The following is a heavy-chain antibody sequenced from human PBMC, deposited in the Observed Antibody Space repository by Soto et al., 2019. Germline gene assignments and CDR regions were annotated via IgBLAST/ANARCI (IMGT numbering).Heavy chain of an antibody. J-gene: IGHJ4*02. CDR2: ISGSGGST. D-gene: IGHD6-19*01. CDR1: GFTFSSYA. CDR3: AKWSVAGNKNPWKY. Sequence: EVQLLESGGGLVQPGGSLRLSCEASGFTFSSYAMSWVSQAPGKGLEWVSAISGSGGSTYYADSVKGRFTISRDTSKNTLYLQMNSLRAEDTAVYYCAKWSVAGNKNPWKYWGQGTLVTVSS. V-gene: IGHV3-23*01.